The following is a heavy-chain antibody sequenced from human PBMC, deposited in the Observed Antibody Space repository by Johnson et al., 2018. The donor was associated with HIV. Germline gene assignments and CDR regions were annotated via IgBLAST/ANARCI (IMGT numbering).Heavy chain of an antibody. CDR3: TKYGSPGPYIDAFDI. J-gene: IGHJ3*02. V-gene: IGHV3-23*04. CDR2: ISGSGGST. Sequence: VQLVESGGGLVQPGGSLRLSCAASGFTFSSYAMSWVRQAPGKGLEWVSAISGSGGSTYYADSVKGRFTISIDNAKNSLYLQLNSLRAQDTALYSCTKYGSPGPYIDAFDIGGQGTMVTVSS. CDR1: GFTFSSYA. D-gene: IGHD3-10*01.